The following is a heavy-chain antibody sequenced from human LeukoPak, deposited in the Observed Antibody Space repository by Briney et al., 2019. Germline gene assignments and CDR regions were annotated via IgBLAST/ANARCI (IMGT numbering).Heavy chain of an antibody. CDR2: IYYSGST. J-gene: IGHJ5*02. Sequence: SETLSLTCTVSGGSISSYYWSWIRQPPGKGLEWIGYIYYSGSTNYNPSLKSRVTISVDTSKNQFSLRLSSVTAADTAVYYCAREHEYGSGSFDPWGQGTLVTVSS. V-gene: IGHV4-59*01. CDR1: GGSISSYY. D-gene: IGHD3-10*01. CDR3: AREHEYGSGSFDP.